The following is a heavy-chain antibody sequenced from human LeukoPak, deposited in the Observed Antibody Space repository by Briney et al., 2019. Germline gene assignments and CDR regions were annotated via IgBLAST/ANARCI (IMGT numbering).Heavy chain of an antibody. D-gene: IGHD6-13*01. CDR1: GFTFSSYW. CDR2: IKQDGSEK. V-gene: IGHV3-7*01. CDR3: ARQTGIAAAGTWGYYMDV. J-gene: IGHJ6*03. Sequence: GGSLRLSCAASGFTFSSYWMSWVRQAPGKGLEWVANIKQDGSEKYYVDSVKGRFTISRDNAKNSLYLQMNSLRAEDTAVYYCARQTGIAAAGTWGYYMDVWGKGTTVTVSS.